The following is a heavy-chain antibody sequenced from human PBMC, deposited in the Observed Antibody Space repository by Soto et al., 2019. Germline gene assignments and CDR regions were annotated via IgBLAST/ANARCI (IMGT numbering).Heavy chain of an antibody. CDR1: GFTFDDYA. CDR2: ISWNSGSI. J-gene: IGHJ2*01. D-gene: IGHD6-6*01. Sequence: GGSLRLSCAASGFTFDDYAMHWVRQAPGKGLEWVSGISWNSGSIDYADSVKGRYTISRDNAKSSLYLQMDSLTDEDTAVYYCARDSASYSSSSGSYWYFDLWGPGTLVTVSS. V-gene: IGHV3-9*01. CDR3: ARDSASYSSSSGSYWYFDL.